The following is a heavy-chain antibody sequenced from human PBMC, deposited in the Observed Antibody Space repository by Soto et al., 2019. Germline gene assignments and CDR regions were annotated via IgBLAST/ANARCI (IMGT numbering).Heavy chain of an antibody. D-gene: IGHD3-22*01. CDR3: ARDGYYYDSSGYQRFYYFDY. J-gene: IGHJ4*02. Sequence: PSETLSLTCTVSGGSISSSSYYWGWIRQPPGKGLEWIGSIYYSGSTYYNPSLKSRVTISVDTSKNQFSLKLSSVTAADTAVYYCARDGYYYDSSGYQRFYYFDYWGKGTLFTVSS. CDR2: IYYSGST. V-gene: IGHV4-39*07. CDR1: GGSISSSSYY.